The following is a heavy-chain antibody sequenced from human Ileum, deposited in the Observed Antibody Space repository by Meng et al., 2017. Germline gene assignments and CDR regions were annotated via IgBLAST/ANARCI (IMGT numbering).Heavy chain of an antibody. CDR1: GFSFISYD. CDR2: TSYVGING. D-gene: IGHD6-13*01. J-gene: IGHJ4*02. Sequence: VGVVQSVGGGGQPGRSMGLSCAAFGFSFISYDMYWVRQAPGKGLEWVAVTSYVGINGFYADSVRGRFTLSRVDSKNTLFLQMNSLRIEDTAVYHCERGRYDSSWYINYWGQGTLVTVSS. CDR3: ERGRYDSSWYINY. V-gene: IGHV3-30*16.